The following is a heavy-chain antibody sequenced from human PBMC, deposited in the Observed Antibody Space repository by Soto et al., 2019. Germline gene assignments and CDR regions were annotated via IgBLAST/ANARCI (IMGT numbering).Heavy chain of an antibody. CDR1: GFTFSAYG. J-gene: IGHJ4*02. CDR3: ARGDSSLIDY. V-gene: IGHV3-33*01. D-gene: IGHD6-13*01. Sequence: TGGSLRLSCAVSGFTFSAYGMHWVRQAPGKGLEWVAVIWYDGSNKDYADSVKGRFTISRDNSKTTLYLQMNSLRAEDTAVYYCARGDSSLIDYWGQGTLVTVSS. CDR2: IWYDGSNK.